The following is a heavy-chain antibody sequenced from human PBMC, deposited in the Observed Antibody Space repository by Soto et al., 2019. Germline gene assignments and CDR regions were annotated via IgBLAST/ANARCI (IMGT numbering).Heavy chain of an antibody. CDR1: GGTFNTFI. V-gene: IGHV1-69*01. CDR3: ARFSPPRGYYAF. Sequence: QVQLVQSGAEVKKPGSSVRVSCTASGGTFNTFIIGWVRQAPGQGLEGMGGIIPMFGSTHYAQKFQGRVTITADESTRTFYMDLNSLTSEDTAVYYCARFSPPRGYYAFWGQGTLVTVSS. D-gene: IGHD3-22*01. CDR2: IIPMFGST. J-gene: IGHJ4*02.